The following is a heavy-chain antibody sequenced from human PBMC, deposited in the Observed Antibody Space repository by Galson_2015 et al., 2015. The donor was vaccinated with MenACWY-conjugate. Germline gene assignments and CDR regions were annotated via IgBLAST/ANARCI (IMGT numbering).Heavy chain of an antibody. Sequence: PALVKPTQTLTLTCTFSGFSLSTSGMCVSWIRQPPGKALEWLALIDWDDDKYYSTSLKTRLTISKDTSKNQVVLTMTNMDPVDTATYYCARTREYMVRGGDYMDVWGKGNPGHRLL. CDR1: GFSLSTSGMC. D-gene: IGHD3-10*01. CDR2: IDWDDDK. CDR3: ARTREYMVRGGDYMDV. V-gene: IGHV2-70*01. J-gene: IGHJ6*03.